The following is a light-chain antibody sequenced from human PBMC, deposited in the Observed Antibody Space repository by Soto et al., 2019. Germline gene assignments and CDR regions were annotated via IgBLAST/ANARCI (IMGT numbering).Light chain of an antibody. CDR1: QSVGDN. CDR2: AAS. V-gene: IGKV3-15*01. J-gene: IGKJ4*01. CDR3: QQYTEWPLP. Sequence: IVMTQSPVTLSVSRGERGALSCRASQSVGDNLAWYQKKAGEAPRLLIYAASTRATGIAARFSGSGSGTEFTLTIRRLQSEDFAVYYCQQYTEWPLPFGGGTKVEIK.